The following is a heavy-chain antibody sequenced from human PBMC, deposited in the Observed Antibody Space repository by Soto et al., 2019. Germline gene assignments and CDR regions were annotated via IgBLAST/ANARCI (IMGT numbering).Heavy chain of an antibody. CDR2: INHSGST. V-gene: IGHV4-34*01. D-gene: IGHD6-13*01. CDR1: GGSFSGYY. Sequence: LSLTCAVYGGSFSGYYWSWIRQPPGKGLEWIGEINHSGSTNYNPSLKSRVTISVDTSKNQFSLKLSSVTAADTAVYYCARGPYRIAKYYYYGMDVWGQGTTVTVSS. J-gene: IGHJ6*02. CDR3: ARGPYRIAKYYYYGMDV.